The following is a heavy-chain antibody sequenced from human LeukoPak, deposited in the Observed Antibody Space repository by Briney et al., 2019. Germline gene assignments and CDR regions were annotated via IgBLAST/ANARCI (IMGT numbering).Heavy chain of an antibody. J-gene: IGHJ4*02. CDR2: IIPIFGAA. V-gene: IGHV1-69*13. D-gene: IGHD4-17*01. Sequence: SVKVSCKASGYTFTGYYMHWVRQAPGQGLEWMGGIIPIFGAANYAQKFQGRVTITADESTSTAYMELSSLTSEDTAVYYCARSRVGNGDYLFEDVWGQGTLVTVSS. CDR1: GYTFTGYY. CDR3: ARSRVGNGDYLFEDV.